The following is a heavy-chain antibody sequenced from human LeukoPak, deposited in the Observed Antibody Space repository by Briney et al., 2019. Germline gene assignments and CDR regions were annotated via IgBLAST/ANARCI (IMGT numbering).Heavy chain of an antibody. D-gene: IGHD5-18*01. CDR2: INAGNGNT. CDR3: ASLGLGYSYGFWAMDAFDI. J-gene: IGHJ3*02. Sequence: ASVKVSCKASGYTFTSYAMHWVRQAPGQRLEWMGWINAGNGNTKYSQKFQGGVTITRDTSASTAYMELSSLRSEDTAAYYCASLGLGYSYGFWAMDAFDIWGQGTMVTVSS. V-gene: IGHV1-3*01. CDR1: GYTFTSYA.